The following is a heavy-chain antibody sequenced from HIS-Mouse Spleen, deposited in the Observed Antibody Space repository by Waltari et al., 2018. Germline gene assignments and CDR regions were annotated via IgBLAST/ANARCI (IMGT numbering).Heavy chain of an antibody. Sequence: EVQLVESGGGLVQPGGSLRLSCAASGCTVSSNYMSCVRQPPGKGLEWVSVIYSGGSTYYADSVKGRFTISRDNSKNTLYLQMNSLRAEDTAVYYCASGSYYYYYGMDVWGQGTTVTVSS. V-gene: IGHV3-66*01. CDR3: ASGSYYYYYGMDV. CDR2: IYSGGST. CDR1: GCTVSSNY. D-gene: IGHD1-26*01. J-gene: IGHJ6*02.